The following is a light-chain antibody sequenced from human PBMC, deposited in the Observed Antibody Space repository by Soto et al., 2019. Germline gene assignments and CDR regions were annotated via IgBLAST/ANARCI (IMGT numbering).Light chain of an antibody. CDR3: QQYYSTPRT. CDR2: WAS. V-gene: IGKV4-1*01. J-gene: IGKJ1*01. Sequence: DIVMTQSSDSLAVSLGERATINCKSSQSVLYSSNNKNYLAWYQQKPGQPLKLLIYWASTRESGVPDRFSGSGSGTDFTLTISSLQAEDVAVYYCQQYYSTPRTFGQGTKVEIK. CDR1: QSVLYSSNNKNY.